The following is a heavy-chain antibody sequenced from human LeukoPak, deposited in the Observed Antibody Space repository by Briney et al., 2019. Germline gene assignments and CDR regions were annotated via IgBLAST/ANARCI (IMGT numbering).Heavy chain of an antibody. CDR2: ISSSGDTI. CDR3: ARDLDYYDSSGYYLH. Sequence: PGGSLRLSCAASAFTFSSYEMNWVRQAPGKGLEWISYISSSGDTIYYADSVKGRFTISRDNAKNSLYLQMNSLRAEDTAVYYCARDLDYYDSSGYYLHWGQGTLVTVSS. J-gene: IGHJ4*02. CDR1: AFTFSSYE. D-gene: IGHD3-22*01. V-gene: IGHV3-48*03.